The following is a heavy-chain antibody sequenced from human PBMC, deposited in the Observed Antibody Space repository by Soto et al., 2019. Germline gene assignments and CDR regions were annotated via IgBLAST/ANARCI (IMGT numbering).Heavy chain of an antibody. CDR3: VSWFFAPCDY. Sequence: EVQLLESGGRLVQPGQSLRLSCAASPVGFSGLGMSWVRQAPGKGLEWVSTIDNSGTRTHYADSVKGRFTISRHTSKYTLDLQMDFLRAEDTALYHCVSWFFAPCDYWGRGTLVTVSS. CDR2: IDNSGTRT. D-gene: IGHD3-3*01. CDR1: PVGFSGLG. J-gene: IGHJ4*02. V-gene: IGHV3-23*05.